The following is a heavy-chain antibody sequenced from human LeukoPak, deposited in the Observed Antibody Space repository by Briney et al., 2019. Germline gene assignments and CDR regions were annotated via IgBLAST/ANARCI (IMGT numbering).Heavy chain of an antibody. CDR3: ARSITLIVVDNYYYYMDV. CDR1: GGTFSSYA. J-gene: IGHJ6*03. D-gene: IGHD3-22*01. CDR2: IIPIFGTA. Sequence: SVKVSCKASGGTFSSYAISWVRQAPGQGLEWMGGIIPIFGTANYAQKFQGRVTITADESTSTAYMELSSLRSEDTAVYYCARSITLIVVDNYYYYMDVWGKGTTVTVSS. V-gene: IGHV1-69*01.